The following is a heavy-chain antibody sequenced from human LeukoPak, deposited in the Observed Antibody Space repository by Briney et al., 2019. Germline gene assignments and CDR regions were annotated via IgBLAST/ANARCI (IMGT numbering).Heavy chain of an antibody. D-gene: IGHD4-11*01. CDR2: ISGDGGST. CDR1: GFTFDDYA. J-gene: IGHJ4*02. V-gene: IGHV3-43*02. Sequence: GGSLRLFCAASGFTFDDYAMHWVRQAPGKGLEWVSLISGDGGSTYYADSVKGRFTISRDNSKNSLYLQMNSLRTEDTALYHCAKGMTRGLLGSNFDYWGQGTLVTVSS. CDR3: AKGMTRGLLGSNFDY.